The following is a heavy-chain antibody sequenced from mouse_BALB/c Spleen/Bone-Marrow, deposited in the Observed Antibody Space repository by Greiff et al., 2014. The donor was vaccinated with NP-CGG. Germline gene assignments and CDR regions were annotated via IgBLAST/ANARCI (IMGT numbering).Heavy chain of an antibody. CDR3: TRWLPYAMDY. J-gene: IGHJ4*01. CDR1: GYTFTNYW. Sequence: VKLVESGAELVRPGASVKLSCKASGYTFTNYWINWVKQRPGQGLEWIGNIYPSDSYTNYNRKFKDKATLTVDKSSSTAYMQLSSPTSEDSAVYYCTRWLPYAMDYWGQGTSVTVSS. V-gene: IGHV1-69*02. CDR2: IYPSDSYT. D-gene: IGHD2-2*01.